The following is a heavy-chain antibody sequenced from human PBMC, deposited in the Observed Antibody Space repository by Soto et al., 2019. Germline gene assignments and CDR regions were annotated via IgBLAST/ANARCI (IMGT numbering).Heavy chain of an antibody. V-gene: IGHV3-7*03. CDR3: ARDGYSGYAFAFDI. D-gene: IGHD5-12*01. CDR2: IKQDGSEK. Sequence: LRLSFAASGFTFSSYWMSWVRQAPGKGLEWVANIKQDGSEKYYVDSVKGRFTISRDNAKNSLYLQMNSLRAEDTAVYYCARDGYSGYAFAFDIWGQGTMVTVSS. CDR1: GFTFSSYW. J-gene: IGHJ3*02.